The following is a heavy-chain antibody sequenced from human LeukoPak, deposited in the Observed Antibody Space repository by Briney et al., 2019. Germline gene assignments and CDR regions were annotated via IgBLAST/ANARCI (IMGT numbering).Heavy chain of an antibody. D-gene: IGHD1-26*01. CDR3: GVGASIANYYSYMDV. Sequence: GGSLRLSCAASGFTSSDHYMDWVRQAPGKGLEWIGRSRNKANSYSTEYAVSVKGRFTISRDESENSLYLQMNGLKTEDTAVYYCGVGASIANYYSYMDVWGKGTTVTVSS. CDR1: GFTSSDHY. J-gene: IGHJ6*03. CDR2: SRNKANSYST. V-gene: IGHV3-72*01.